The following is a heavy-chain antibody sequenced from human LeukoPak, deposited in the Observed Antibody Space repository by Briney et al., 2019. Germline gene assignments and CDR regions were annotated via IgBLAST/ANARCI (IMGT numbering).Heavy chain of an antibody. V-gene: IGHV3-7*01. CDR3: ARDRDWVFDY. J-gene: IGHJ4*02. CDR1: GITFRRHW. Sequence: GGSLRLSCAASGITFRRHWMSWVRQAPGKGLEWVANIDEDGGEKNYVDSVKGRFTISRVTARNSLSLQMNSLRAEDTAVYYCARDRDWVFDYWGQGTLVTVSS. CDR2: IDEDGGEK. D-gene: IGHD2-21*02.